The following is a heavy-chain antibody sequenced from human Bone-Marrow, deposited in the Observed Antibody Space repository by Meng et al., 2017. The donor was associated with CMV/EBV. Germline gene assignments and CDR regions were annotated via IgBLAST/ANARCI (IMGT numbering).Heavy chain of an antibody. V-gene: IGHV3-21*01. CDR2: ISSSSSYI. Sequence: GESLKISCAASGFTFSSYSMNWVRQAPGKGLEWVSSISSSSSYIYYADSVKGRFTISRDNAKNSLYLQMNSLRAEDTAVYYCARGNYDFWSGYLGKSYYFDYWGQGTLVTVSS. D-gene: IGHD3-3*01. CDR3: ARGNYDFWSGYLGKSYYFDY. CDR1: GFTFSSYS. J-gene: IGHJ4*02.